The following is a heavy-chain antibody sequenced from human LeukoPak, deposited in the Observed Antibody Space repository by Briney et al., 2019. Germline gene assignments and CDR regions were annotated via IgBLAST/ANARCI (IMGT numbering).Heavy chain of an antibody. CDR3: IHFA. CDR2: TYGDNNA. CDR1: GFTFRRNY. V-gene: IGHV3-66*02. D-gene: IGHD3-3*02. Sequence: PGGSLRLSCATSGFTFRRNYISWIRQAPGKGLEWVSITYGDNNAFYADSVKGRFTISRDNSKNTVFLQMNSLTTEDTGVYYCIHFAGGQGTLVTVSS. J-gene: IGHJ4*02.